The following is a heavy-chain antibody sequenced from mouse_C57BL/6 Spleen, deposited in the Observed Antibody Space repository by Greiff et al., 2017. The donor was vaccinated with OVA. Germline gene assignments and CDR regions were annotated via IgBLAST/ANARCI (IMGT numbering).Heavy chain of an antibody. D-gene: IGHD1-1*01. Sequence: QVQLQQSGAELVKPGASVKMSCKASGYTFTSYWITWVKQRPGQGLEWIGDIYPGSGSTNYNEKFKSKATLTVDTSSSTAYMQLSSLTSEDSAVYYCATITTVVPRGAMDYWGQGTSVTVSS. CDR3: ATITTVVPRGAMDY. CDR2: IYPGSGST. J-gene: IGHJ4*01. CDR1: GYTFTSYW. V-gene: IGHV1-55*01.